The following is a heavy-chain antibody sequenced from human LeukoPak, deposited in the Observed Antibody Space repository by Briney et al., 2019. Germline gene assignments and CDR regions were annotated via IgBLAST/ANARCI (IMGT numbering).Heavy chain of an antibody. Sequence: GESLKISCKTSGYNFTTYWIGWVRQMPGKGLEWMGIIYPGDSDTRYSPSLQGQVTISADKSSSTAYLQWSSLKASDTAMYYCARDYYGSGSPDAFDIWGQGTMVTVSS. D-gene: IGHD3-10*01. V-gene: IGHV5-51*01. CDR2: IYPGDSDT. J-gene: IGHJ3*02. CDR3: ARDYYGSGSPDAFDI. CDR1: GYNFTTYW.